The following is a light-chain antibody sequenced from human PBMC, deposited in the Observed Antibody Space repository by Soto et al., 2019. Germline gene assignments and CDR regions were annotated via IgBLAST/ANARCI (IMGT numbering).Light chain of an antibody. CDR3: QQYNRNTWS. CDR1: QTISSW. J-gene: IGKJ1*01. CDR2: DAS. V-gene: IGKV1-5*01. Sequence: DIQLTQSPSTLSGSVGDRVTIPCRASQTISSWLAWYQQKQGTAPKFLIYDASNLESGVPSRFSGSGYGTEFTLTITTLQPDDFETYFCQQYNRNTWSFGPGTKVDIK.